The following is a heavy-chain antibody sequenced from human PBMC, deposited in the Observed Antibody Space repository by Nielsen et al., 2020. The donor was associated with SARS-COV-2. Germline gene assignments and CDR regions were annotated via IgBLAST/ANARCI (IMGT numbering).Heavy chain of an antibody. CDR2: ISYDGSNK. D-gene: IGHD3-10*01. CDR3: AKAYGSGSAYGMDA. CDR1: GFTFSSYG. J-gene: IGHJ6*02. V-gene: IGHV3-30*18. Sequence: RGSLRLSCAASGFTFSSYGMHWVRQAPGKGLEWVAVISYDGSNKYYADSVKGRFTISRDNSKNTMYLQMNSLRAEDTAVYYCAKAYGSGSAYGMDAWGQGTTVTVSS.